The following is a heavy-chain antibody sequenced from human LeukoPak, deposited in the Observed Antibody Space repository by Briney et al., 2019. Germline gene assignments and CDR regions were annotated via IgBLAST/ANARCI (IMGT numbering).Heavy chain of an antibody. CDR1: GGSISSTHW. CDR3: ARRSNGWYYFDY. V-gene: IGHV4-39*02. Sequence: SETLSLTCAVSGGSISSTHWWNWVRQPPGKGLEWIATIYYSGSSYYNPSLESRVTISVDTSKNHLSLKVSSVTAADTAVYYCARRSNGWYYFDYWGQGTLVTVSS. CDR2: IYYSGSS. J-gene: IGHJ4*02. D-gene: IGHD6-19*01.